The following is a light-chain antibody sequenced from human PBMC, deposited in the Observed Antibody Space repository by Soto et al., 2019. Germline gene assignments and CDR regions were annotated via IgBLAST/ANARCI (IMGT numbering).Light chain of an antibody. Sequence: EIVVRESLGTLSLSPGESATLSCMSSQSVSAGHLAWYQQKPGQAPRLLIYGASSRATGIPGRFSGSGSGTEFTLTISRLEPEDFAVYYCQHYGSSPQTFGQGTKVDIK. V-gene: IGKV3-20*01. CDR3: QHYGSSPQT. CDR2: GAS. CDR1: QSVSAGH. J-gene: IGKJ1*01.